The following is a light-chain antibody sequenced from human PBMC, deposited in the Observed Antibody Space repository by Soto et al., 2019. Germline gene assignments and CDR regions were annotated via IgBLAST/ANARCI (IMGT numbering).Light chain of an antibody. V-gene: IGLV7-43*01. CDR3: QLYYGATRV. CDR2: STS. Sequence: VVTQEPSLTVSPGGTVTLTCASNTGTVTSTHYANWFQQKPGQPPRALIYSTSNKYSWTPARFSGSLLGGKAALTLSGVQPEDEADYYCQLYYGATRVFGGGTKVTVL. CDR1: TGTVTSTHY. J-gene: IGLJ3*02.